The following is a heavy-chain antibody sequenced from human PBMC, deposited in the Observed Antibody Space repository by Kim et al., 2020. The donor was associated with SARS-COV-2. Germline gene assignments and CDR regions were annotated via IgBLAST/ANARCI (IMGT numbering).Heavy chain of an antibody. V-gene: IGHV3-48*03. CDR3: ARESGFGDYPINWFDP. D-gene: IGHD4-17*01. J-gene: IGHJ5*02. Sequence: SVKGRFTISRDNAKNSLYLQMNSLRAEDTAVYYCARESGFGDYPINWFDPWGQGTLVTVSS.